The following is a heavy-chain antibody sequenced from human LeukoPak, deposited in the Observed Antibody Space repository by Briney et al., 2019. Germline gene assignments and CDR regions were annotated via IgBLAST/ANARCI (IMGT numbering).Heavy chain of an antibody. V-gene: IGHV4-4*07. J-gene: IGHJ4*02. CDR2: IYTSGST. CDR3: ARDRGSYPYYFDY. CDR1: GGSISSYY. Sequence: SETLSLTCTVSGGSISSYYWSWIRQPAGKGLEWIGRIYTSGSTNYHPSLKSRVTMSVATSKNQFSLNLSSVTAADTAVYYCARDRGSYPYYFDYWGQGTLVTVSS. D-gene: IGHD1-26*01.